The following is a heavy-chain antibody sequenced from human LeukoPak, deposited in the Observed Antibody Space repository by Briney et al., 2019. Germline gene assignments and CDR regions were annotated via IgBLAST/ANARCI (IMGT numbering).Heavy chain of an antibody. D-gene: IGHD3-10*01. CDR1: GFTFSSYE. V-gene: IGHV3-48*03. CDR3: ARGFYYYGSGSYHFDY. J-gene: IGHJ4*02. Sequence: PGGSLRLSCTASGFTFSSYEMNWVRQAPGKGLEWVSDISSSGSTIYYADSVKGRFTISRDNAKNSLYLQMNSLRAEDTAVYYCARGFYYYGSGSYHFDYWGQGTLVTVSS. CDR2: ISSSGSTI.